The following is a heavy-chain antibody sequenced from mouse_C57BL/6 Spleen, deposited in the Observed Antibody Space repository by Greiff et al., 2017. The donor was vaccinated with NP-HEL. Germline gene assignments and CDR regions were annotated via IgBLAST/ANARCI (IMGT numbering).Heavy chain of an antibody. CDR1: GFTFSSYA. V-gene: IGHV5-4*01. Sequence: VQLKESGGGLVKPGGSLKLSCAASGFTFSSYAMSWVRQTPEKRLEWVATISDGGSYTYYPDNVKGRFTISRDNAKNNLYLQMSHLKSEDTAMYYCARDYYGSSYKFAYWGQGTLVTVSA. D-gene: IGHD1-1*01. CDR3: ARDYYGSSYKFAY. CDR2: ISDGGSYT. J-gene: IGHJ3*01.